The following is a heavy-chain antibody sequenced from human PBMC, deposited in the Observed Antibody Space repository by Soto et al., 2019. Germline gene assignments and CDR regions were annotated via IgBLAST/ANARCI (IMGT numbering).Heavy chain of an antibody. CDR1: GGSFSGYY. D-gene: IGHD1-7*01. J-gene: IGHJ6*02. V-gene: IGHV4-34*01. Sequence: TSETLSLTCAVYGGSFSGYYWSWIRQPPGKGLEWIGEINHSGSTNYNPSLKSRVTISVDTSNNQFSLKLSSVTAADTAVYYCARSGRITGTTLPYYYYYYGMDVWGQGTKVTVS. CDR3: ARSGRITGTTLPYYYYYYGMDV. CDR2: INHSGST.